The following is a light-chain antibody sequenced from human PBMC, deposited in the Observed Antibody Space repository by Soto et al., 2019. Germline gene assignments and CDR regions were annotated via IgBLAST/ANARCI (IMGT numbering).Light chain of an antibody. CDR3: QHYHSGHRIA. J-gene: IGKJ5*01. V-gene: IGKV3-20*01. CDR2: GAS. CDR1: QSVSNNY. Sequence: EIVLTQSPGTLSLSPGKISTLSCRASQSVSNNYLAWYQQQPPQPPRLLISGASRRATGIPDSFSGSGSATDFTLPINRLQTPDFAPYYCQHYHSGHRIAFGQGTRLEIK.